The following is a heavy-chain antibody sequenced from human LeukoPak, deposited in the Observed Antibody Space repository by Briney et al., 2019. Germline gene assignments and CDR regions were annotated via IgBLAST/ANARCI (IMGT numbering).Heavy chain of an antibody. CDR2: VDTSGRT. CDR1: GGSISGYY. Sequence: SETLSLTCTVSGGSISGYYWSWIRQPAGKGLEWMGHVDTSGRTNYNPALMSRVTMSVDTSKNQFSLRLTSVTAADTAVYYCARHWSHSVAQFGRYYWFDPWGQGTLVTVSS. V-gene: IGHV4-4*07. J-gene: IGHJ5*02. CDR3: ARHWSHSVAQFGRYYWFDP. D-gene: IGHD2-15*01.